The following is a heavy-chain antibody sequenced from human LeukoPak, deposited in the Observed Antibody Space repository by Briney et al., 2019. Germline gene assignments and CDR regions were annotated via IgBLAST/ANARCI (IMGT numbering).Heavy chain of an antibody. CDR1: GFTFSSYS. D-gene: IGHD6-19*01. Sequence: GGSLRLSCAASGFTFSSYSMNWVRQAPGKGLEWVSYISSSSSTIYYADSVKGRFTISRDNAENSLHLQMNSLRDEDTAVYFCARVGRAVAGDDAFDIWGQGTMVTVSS. J-gene: IGHJ3*02. CDR3: ARVGRAVAGDDAFDI. V-gene: IGHV3-48*02. CDR2: ISSSSSTI.